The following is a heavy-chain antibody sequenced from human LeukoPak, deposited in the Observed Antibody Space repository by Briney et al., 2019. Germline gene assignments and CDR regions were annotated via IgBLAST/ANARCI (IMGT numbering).Heavy chain of an antibody. CDR3: AELGITMIGGV. J-gene: IGHJ6*04. V-gene: IGHV3-48*03. CDR2: ISSSGSTI. D-gene: IGHD3-10*02. CDR1: GFTFSSYE. Sequence: PGGSLRLSCAASGFTFSSYEMNWVHQAPGKGLEWVSYISSSGSTIYYADSVKGRFTISRDNAKNSLHLQMNSLRAEDTAVYYCAELGITMIGGVWGKGTTVTISS.